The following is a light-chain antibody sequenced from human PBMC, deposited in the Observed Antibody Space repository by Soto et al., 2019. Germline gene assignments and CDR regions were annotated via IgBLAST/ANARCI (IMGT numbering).Light chain of an antibody. J-gene: IGKJ5*01. CDR3: QQYDNWPIT. Sequence: ATQSVSPGERATLSCRASQSININLAWYQQKPGQAPRLLISGASTRATGLPARFSGSGSGTEFTLIISSLQSEDSAVYYCQQYDNWPITFGQGTRLEIK. V-gene: IGKV3-15*01. CDR2: GAS. CDR1: QSININ.